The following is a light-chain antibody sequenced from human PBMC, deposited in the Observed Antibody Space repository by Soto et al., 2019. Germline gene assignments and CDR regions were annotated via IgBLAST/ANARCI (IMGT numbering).Light chain of an antibody. CDR1: QGIANY. Sequence: DIQMTQSPSSLSASVGDRVTISCRASQGIANYLAWYQQKPGKVPELLIYAASTLHSGCPSRFSGSGSGTDFPLTISSLQTEDVASYYCQKYSSAPWTFVQGTQVQIK. CDR2: AAS. J-gene: IGKJ1*01. V-gene: IGKV1-27*01. CDR3: QKYSSAPWT.